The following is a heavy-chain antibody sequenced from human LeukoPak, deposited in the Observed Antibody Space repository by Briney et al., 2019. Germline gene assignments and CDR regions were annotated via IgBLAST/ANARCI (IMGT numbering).Heavy chain of an antibody. J-gene: IGHJ5*02. D-gene: IGHD6-13*01. CDR3: ARDRGGAAAGSNWFDP. Sequence: PSETLSLTCTVSGCSISSGYYWGWIRQPPGKGLEWIGSIYHSGSTYYNPSLKSRVTISVDTSKNQFSLKLSSVTAADTAVSYCARDRGGAAAGSNWFDPWGQGTLVTVSS. CDR1: GCSISSGYY. V-gene: IGHV4-38-2*02. CDR2: IYHSGST.